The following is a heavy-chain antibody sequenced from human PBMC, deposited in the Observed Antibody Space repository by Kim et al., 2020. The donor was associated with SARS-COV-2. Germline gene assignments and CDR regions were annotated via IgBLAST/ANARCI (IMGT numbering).Heavy chain of an antibody. CDR1: GYTFTSYG. D-gene: IGHD3-16*02. CDR2: ISAYNGNT. Sequence: ASVKVSCKASGYTFTSYGISWVRQAPGQGLEWMGWISAYNGNTNYAQKLQGRVTMTTDTSTSTAYMELRSLRSDDTAVYYCARGAVGYWGSYRYFLPVEDEGWGQGTLVTVSS. J-gene: IGHJ4*02. V-gene: IGHV1-18*04. CDR3: ARGAVGYWGSYRYFLPVEDEG.